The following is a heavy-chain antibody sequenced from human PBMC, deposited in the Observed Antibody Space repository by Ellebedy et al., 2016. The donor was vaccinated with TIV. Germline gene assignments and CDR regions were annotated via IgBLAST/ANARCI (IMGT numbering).Heavy chain of an antibody. CDR2: INVDGTNT. D-gene: IGHD3-10*01. Sequence: GESLKISCAASGFTFSTHWMHWVRQAPGKGLEWVSRINVDGTNTGYADSVKGRFTVSRDNAKNTLFLQMISLRAEAPGVYYCVRVEGEFWGHGTLVTVSS. J-gene: IGHJ4*01. CDR3: VRVEGEF. CDR1: GFTFSTHW. V-gene: IGHV3-74*01.